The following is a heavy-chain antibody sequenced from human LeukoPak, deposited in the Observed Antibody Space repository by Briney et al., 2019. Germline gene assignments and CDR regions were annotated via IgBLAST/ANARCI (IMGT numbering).Heavy chain of an antibody. V-gene: IGHV3-30*02. J-gene: IGHJ4*02. CDR3: AKDYDFWSGYYSPTRGYFDY. D-gene: IGHD3-3*01. Sequence: GGSLRLSCAASGFTFSSSGMHWVRQASGKGLEWVAFIRFDGSNKYYADSVKGRFTISRDNSKNTLYLQMNSLRAEDAAVYYCAKDYDFWSGYYSPTRGYFDYWGQGTLVTVSS. CDR2: IRFDGSNK. CDR1: GFTFSSSG.